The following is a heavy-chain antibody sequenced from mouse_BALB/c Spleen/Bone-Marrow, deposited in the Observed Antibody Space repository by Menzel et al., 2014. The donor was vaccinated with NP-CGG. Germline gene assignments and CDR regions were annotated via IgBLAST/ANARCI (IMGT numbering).Heavy chain of an antibody. D-gene: IGHD2-3*01. J-gene: IGHJ2*01. CDR3: ARCDGYSYYFDY. Sequence: QVQLQQPGAGLVRPGSSVKISCRASGYAFSNYWMNWVKQRPGQGLEWIGQIHPGDGDTNYNGKFKGKATLTADKSFSTAYMQLSSLTSEDSAVYFCARCDGYSYYFDYWGQGTTLTVSS. CDR2: IHPGDGDT. CDR1: GYAFSNYW. V-gene: IGHV1-80*01.